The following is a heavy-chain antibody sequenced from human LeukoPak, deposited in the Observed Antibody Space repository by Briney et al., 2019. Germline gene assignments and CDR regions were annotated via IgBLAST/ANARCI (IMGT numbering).Heavy chain of an antibody. V-gene: IGHV4-59*08. Sequence: SETLSLTCTVSGGSISSYYWSWIRQPPGKGLEWIGYIYYSGSTNYNPSLKSRVTISVDTSKNQFSLKLSSVTAADTAVYYCAGIRLLRAAAGLGFQHWGQGTLVTVSS. CDR2: IYYSGST. CDR1: GGSISSYY. D-gene: IGHD6-13*01. CDR3: AGIRLLRAAAGLGFQH. J-gene: IGHJ1*01.